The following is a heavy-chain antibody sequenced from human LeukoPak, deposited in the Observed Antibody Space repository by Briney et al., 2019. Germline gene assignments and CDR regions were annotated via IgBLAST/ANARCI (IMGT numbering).Heavy chain of an antibody. CDR2: INWNGGST. CDR1: GFTFSSYA. V-gene: IGHV3-20*01. Sequence: GGSLRLSCAASGFTFSSYAMSWVRQAPGKGLEWVSGINWNGGSTGYADSVKGRFTISRDNAKNSLYLQMNSLRAEDTALYHCARVGSPLAAAATDYWGQGTLVTVSS. J-gene: IGHJ4*02. CDR3: ARVGSPLAAAATDY. D-gene: IGHD6-13*01.